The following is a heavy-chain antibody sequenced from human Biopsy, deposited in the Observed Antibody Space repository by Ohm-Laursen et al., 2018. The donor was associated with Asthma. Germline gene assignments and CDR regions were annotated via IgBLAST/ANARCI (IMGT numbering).Heavy chain of an antibody. Sequence: ASVKVSCKASGYTFTSYAMNWVRQAPGQGLEWMGWINTNTGNPTYAQGFTGRFVFSLDTSVSTAYLQISSLKAEDTVVYYCARATYYDILTGYHPFQHWGQGTLVTVSS. D-gene: IGHD3-9*01. CDR2: INTNTGNP. CDR1: GYTFTSYA. V-gene: IGHV7-4-1*02. CDR3: ARATYYDILTGYHPFQH. J-gene: IGHJ1*01.